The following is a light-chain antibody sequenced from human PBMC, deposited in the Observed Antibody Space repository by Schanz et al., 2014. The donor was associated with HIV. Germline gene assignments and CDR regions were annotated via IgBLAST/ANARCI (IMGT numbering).Light chain of an antibody. CDR3: ATWDDALKAWV. V-gene: IGLV1-47*02. Sequence: QSVLTQPPSASGTPGQRVTISCSGSSSNIGSNYVYWYQQLPGTAPKLLIQADIQRPSGVPDRFSGSKSGTSASLAISGLQSEDEADYYCATWDDALKAWVFGGGTKLTVL. CDR2: ADI. CDR1: SSNIGSNY. J-gene: IGLJ3*02.